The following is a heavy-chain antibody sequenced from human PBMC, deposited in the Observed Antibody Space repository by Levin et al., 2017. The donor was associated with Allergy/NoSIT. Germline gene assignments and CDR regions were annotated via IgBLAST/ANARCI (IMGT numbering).Heavy chain of an antibody. CDR1: GFTFDDYA. CDR3: AKSLRSMIVVVMAFDY. Sequence: GGSLRLSCAASGFTFDDYAMHWVRQAPGKGLEWVSGISWNSGSIGYADSVKGRFTISRDNAKNSLYLQMNSLRAEDTALYYCAKSLRSMIVVVMAFDYWGQGTLVTVSS. D-gene: IGHD3-22*01. CDR2: ISWNSGSI. J-gene: IGHJ4*02. V-gene: IGHV3-9*01.